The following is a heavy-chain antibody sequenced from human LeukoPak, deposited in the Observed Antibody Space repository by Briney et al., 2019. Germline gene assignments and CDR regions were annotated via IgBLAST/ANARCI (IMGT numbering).Heavy chain of an antibody. Sequence: PGGSLRLSCAASGFTFSSYGMHWVRQAPGKGLEWVAVIWDDGSNKYYADSVKGRFSISRDNSKNTLYVQVSSLRAEDTAVYYCARGDYMDVWGKGTTVNVSS. CDR3: ARGDYMDV. CDR1: GFTFSSYG. V-gene: IGHV3-33*01. J-gene: IGHJ6*03. CDR2: IWDDGSNK.